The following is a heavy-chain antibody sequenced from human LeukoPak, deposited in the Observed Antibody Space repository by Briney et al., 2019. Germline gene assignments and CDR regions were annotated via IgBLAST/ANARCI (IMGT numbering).Heavy chain of an antibody. CDR2: IIPILGIA. V-gene: IGHV1-69*02. J-gene: IGHJ3*02. Sequence: SVKVSCKASGGTFSSYTISWVRQAPGQGLEWMGRIIPILGIANYAQRFQGRVTITADKYTNTAYMELSSLRSEDTAVYYCARVDIVATIDELGSAFDIWGQGTMVTVSS. D-gene: IGHD5-12*01. CDR1: GGTFSSYT. CDR3: ARVDIVATIDELGSAFDI.